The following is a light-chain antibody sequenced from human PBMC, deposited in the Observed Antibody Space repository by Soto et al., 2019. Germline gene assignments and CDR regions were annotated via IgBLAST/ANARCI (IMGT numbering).Light chain of an antibody. V-gene: IGKV3-20*01. CDR1: QSVGIY. Sequence: IVMPQSPATLSLSPGERATLSCRASQSVGIYLAWYQQKPGQAPRLLIYGPSSRATGIPDRFSGSGSGTDFTLTINRLEPEDVAVYYCQQYDSSPRTFGQGTKVDIK. CDR3: QQYDSSPRT. CDR2: GPS. J-gene: IGKJ1*01.